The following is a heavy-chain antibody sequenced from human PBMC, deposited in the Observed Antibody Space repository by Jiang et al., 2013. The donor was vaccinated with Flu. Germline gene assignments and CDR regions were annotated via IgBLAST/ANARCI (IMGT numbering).Heavy chain of an antibody. CDR2: ISAYYGTT. V-gene: IGHV1-18*01. J-gene: IGHJ4*02. D-gene: IGHD1-1*01. Sequence: CKASGYTFTSYGISWVRQAPGQGLEWMGWISAYYGTTNYAQQFQGRVTMTRDTSTNTAYMELRSLRSDDTAVYYCVSERQTGVFAYFAFWGQGTLVTVSS. CDR1: GYTFTSYG. CDR3: VSERQTGVFAYFAF.